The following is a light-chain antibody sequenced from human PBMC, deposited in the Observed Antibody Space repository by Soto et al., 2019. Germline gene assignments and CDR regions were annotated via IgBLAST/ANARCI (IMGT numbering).Light chain of an antibody. V-gene: IGLV1-44*01. CDR2: SNN. Sequence: SVLPQPPSASGTPGQMVTISCSGSSSNIGSNTVNWYQQLPGTAPKLLIYSNNQRPSGVPDRFSGSKSGTSASLAISGLQSEDEADYYCAAWDDSLNGPRYVFGTGTKVTVL. CDR3: AAWDDSLNGPRYV. CDR1: SSNIGSNT. J-gene: IGLJ1*01.